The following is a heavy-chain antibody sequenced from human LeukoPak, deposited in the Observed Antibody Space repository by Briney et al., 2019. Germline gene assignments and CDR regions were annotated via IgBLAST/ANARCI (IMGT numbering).Heavy chain of an antibody. CDR2: INPNTGGT. Sequence: GASVKVSCKASGYTFTGYYLHWVRQAPGQGLAWMGWINPNTGGTNYAQKFQGRVTMTRDTSISTAYMELSRLRSDDSAVYYCARELDGYHYDYWGQGTLVTVSS. V-gene: IGHV1-2*02. CDR1: GYTFTGYY. D-gene: IGHD5-24*01. CDR3: ARELDGYHYDY. J-gene: IGHJ4*02.